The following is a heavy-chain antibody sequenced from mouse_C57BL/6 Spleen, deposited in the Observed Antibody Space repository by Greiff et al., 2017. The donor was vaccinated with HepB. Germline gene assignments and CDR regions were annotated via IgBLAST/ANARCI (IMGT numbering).Heavy chain of an antibody. CDR2: IYPRDGST. CDR1: GYTFTSYD. D-gene: IGHD1-1*01. Sequence: VQLQQSGPELVKPGASVKLSRKASGYTFTSYDINWVKQRPGQGLEWIGWIYPRDGSTKYNEKFKGKATLTVATSSSTAYMELHSLTSEDSAVYFCARRGRVDERGRHFDYWGQGTTLTVSS. J-gene: IGHJ2*01. CDR3: ARRGRVDERGRHFDY. V-gene: IGHV1-85*01.